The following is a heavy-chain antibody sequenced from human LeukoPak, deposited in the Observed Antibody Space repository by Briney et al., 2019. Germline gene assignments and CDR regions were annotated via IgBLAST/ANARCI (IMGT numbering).Heavy chain of an antibody. Sequence: SVKVSCKVSGYTLTELSMHWVRQAPGQGLEWMGGIIPIFGTANYAQKFQGRVTITADESTSTAYMELSSLRSEDTAVYYCARGPDVVVTAITYYYYGMDVWGQGTTVTVSS. V-gene: IGHV1-69*13. J-gene: IGHJ6*02. D-gene: IGHD2-21*02. CDR3: ARGPDVVVTAITYYYYGMDV. CDR2: IIPIFGTA. CDR1: GYTLTELS.